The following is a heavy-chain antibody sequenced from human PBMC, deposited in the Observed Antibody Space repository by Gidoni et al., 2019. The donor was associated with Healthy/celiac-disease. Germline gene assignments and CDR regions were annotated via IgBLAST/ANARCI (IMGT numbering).Heavy chain of an antibody. D-gene: IGHD3-10*01. J-gene: IGHJ4*02. Sequence: EVQLVESGGGLLKPGGSLRLSCAASVFTFSNAWMSWVRQAQGKGLEWVGRIKSKTDGGTTDYAAPVKGRFTISRDDSKNTLYLQMNSLKTEDTAVYYCTTDRMVRGVIGYWGQGTLVTVSS. CDR1: VFTFSNAW. CDR2: IKSKTDGGTT. V-gene: IGHV3-15*01. CDR3: TTDRMVRGVIGY.